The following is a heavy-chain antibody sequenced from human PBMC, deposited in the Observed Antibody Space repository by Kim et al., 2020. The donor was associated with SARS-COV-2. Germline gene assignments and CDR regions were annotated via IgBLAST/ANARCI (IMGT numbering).Heavy chain of an antibody. CDR3: AREGGSSSTHLDY. J-gene: IGHJ4*02. CDR2: VYYSGST. V-gene: IGHV4-59*01. CDR1: GGSISTYY. Sequence: SETLSLTCSVSGGSISTYYWSWLRQPPGKGLEWIGYVYYSGSTNYNPSLKSRVTMSVDTSNNQFSLNLTSVTAADTAVYYCAREGGSSSTHLDYWGQGTLVPVSS. D-gene: IGHD2-2*01.